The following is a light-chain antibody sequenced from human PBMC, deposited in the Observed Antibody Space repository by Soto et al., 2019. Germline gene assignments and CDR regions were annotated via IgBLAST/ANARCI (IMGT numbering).Light chain of an antibody. CDR3: AAWDGSLNNVL. Sequence: QPVLTQPTSASVTPGQRVTSSCSGSGSSIGTNTVNWYRQLPGTAPKLIIYGDNQRPSGVPDRFSGSKSGTSASLAISGLKSEDEAYYYCAAWDGSLNNVLFGGGTKFTVL. CDR2: GDN. CDR1: GSSIGTNT. J-gene: IGLJ2*01. V-gene: IGLV1-44*01.